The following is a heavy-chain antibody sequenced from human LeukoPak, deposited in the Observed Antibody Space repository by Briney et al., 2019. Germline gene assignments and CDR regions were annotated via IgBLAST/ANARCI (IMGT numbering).Heavy chain of an antibody. CDR2: IYSGGST. CDR1: GFTVSSNY. J-gene: IGHJ4*02. Sequence: GGCLRLSCAASGFTVSSNYMSWVRQAPGKGLEWVSVIYSGGSTYYADSVKGRFTIARDNSKNTLYLQMNSLRAEDTAVYYCARAGETGYCSGGSCYEDYWGQGTLVTVSS. D-gene: IGHD2-15*01. CDR3: ARAGETGYCSGGSCYEDY. V-gene: IGHV3-53*01.